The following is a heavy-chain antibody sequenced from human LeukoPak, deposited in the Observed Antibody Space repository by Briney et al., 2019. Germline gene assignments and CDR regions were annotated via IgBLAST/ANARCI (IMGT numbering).Heavy chain of an antibody. V-gene: IGHV1-18*01. CDR2: ISAYNGNT. J-gene: IGHJ5*02. CDR1: GYTFTSYG. CDR3: ARAYYYDSSGYYWGTPHWFDP. D-gene: IGHD3-22*01. Sequence: ASVKVSCKASGYTFTSYGISWVRQAPGQGLEWMGWISAYNGNTNYAQKLQGRVTMTTDTSTSTAYMELRSLRSDDTAMYYCARAYYYDSSGYYWGTPHWFDPWGQGTLVTVSS.